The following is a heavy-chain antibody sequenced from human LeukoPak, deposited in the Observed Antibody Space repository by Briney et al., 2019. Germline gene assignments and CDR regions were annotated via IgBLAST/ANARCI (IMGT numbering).Heavy chain of an antibody. CDR2: IYYSGST. D-gene: IGHD3-3*01. Sequence: SETLSLTCSVSGGSICSYYWSWIRQPPGKGLEWIGYIYYSGSTNYNPSLKSRVTISVDKSKNQFSLKLSSVTAADTAVYYCARRWSEFDYWGQGTLVTVSS. V-gene: IGHV4-59*12. J-gene: IGHJ4*02. CDR1: GGSICSYY. CDR3: ARRWSEFDY.